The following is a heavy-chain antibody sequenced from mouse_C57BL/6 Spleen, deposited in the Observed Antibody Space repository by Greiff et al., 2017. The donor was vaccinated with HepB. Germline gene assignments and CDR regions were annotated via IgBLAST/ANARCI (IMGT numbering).Heavy chain of an antibody. J-gene: IGHJ1*03. D-gene: IGHD3-2*02. V-gene: IGHV5-6*01. CDR1: GFTFSSYG. CDR2: ISSGGSYT. Sequence: EVHLVESGGDLVKPGGSLKLSCAASGFTFSSYGMSWVRQTPDKRLEWVATISSGGSYTYYPDSVKGRFTISRDNAKNTLYLQMSSLKSEDTAMYYCARRKDSSGFYFDVWGTGTTVTVSS. CDR3: ARRKDSSGFYFDV.